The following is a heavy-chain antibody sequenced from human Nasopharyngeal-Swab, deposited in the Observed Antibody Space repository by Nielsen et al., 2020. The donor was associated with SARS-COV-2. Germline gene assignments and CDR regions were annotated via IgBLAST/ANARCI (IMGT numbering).Heavy chain of an antibody. Sequence: GGSLRLSCEASGFTFRNNWMTWVRQAPGKGLEWVANINQDGSEKYYVDSVKGRFTISRDNAKNSLYLQMDSLRAEDTAVYYCARGDTGSYSAHWGQGTLVTVSS. CDR1: GFTFRNNW. V-gene: IGHV3-7*04. J-gene: IGHJ4*02. D-gene: IGHD1-26*01. CDR3: ARGDTGSYSAH. CDR2: INQDGSEK.